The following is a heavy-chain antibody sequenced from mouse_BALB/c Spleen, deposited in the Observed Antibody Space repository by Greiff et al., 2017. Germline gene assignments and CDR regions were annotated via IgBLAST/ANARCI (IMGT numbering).Heavy chain of an antibody. J-gene: IGHJ1*01. CDR3: ARFVYDVDCYFDV. CDR1: GFTFSSFG. V-gene: IGHV5-17*02. D-gene: IGHD2-12*01. CDR2: ISSGSSTI. Sequence: EVQLVESGGGLVQPGGSRKLSCAASGFTFSSFGMHWVRQAPEKGLEWVAYISSGSSTIYYADTVKGRFTISRDNPKNTLFLQMTSLRSEDTAMYYCARFVYDVDCYFDVWGAGTTVTVSS.